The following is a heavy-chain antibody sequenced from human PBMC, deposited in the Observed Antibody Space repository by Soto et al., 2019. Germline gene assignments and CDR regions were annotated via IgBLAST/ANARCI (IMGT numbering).Heavy chain of an antibody. Sequence: SETLSLTCAFYCGSFSGYYWSWIRQPPGKGLEWIGEINHSGSTNYNPSLKSRVTISVGTSKNQFSLKLSSVTAADTAVYYCARGKSDYVWGSYRYYYYGMDVWGQGTTVTVSS. D-gene: IGHD3-16*02. V-gene: IGHV4-34*01. CDR3: ARGKSDYVWGSYRYYYYGMDV. CDR2: INHSGST. CDR1: CGSFSGYY. J-gene: IGHJ6*02.